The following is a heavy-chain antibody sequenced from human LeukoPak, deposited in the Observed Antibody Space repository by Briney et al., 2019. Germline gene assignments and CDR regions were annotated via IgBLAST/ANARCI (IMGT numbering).Heavy chain of an antibody. D-gene: IGHD2-15*01. CDR3: ARDRDIVGPYYGMDV. CDR2: INSNSGGT. V-gene: IGHV1-2*02. J-gene: IGHJ6*02. CDR1: GYTFTGYY. Sequence: ASVKVSRKASGYTFTGYYMHWVRQAPGQGLEWMGWINSNSGGTNYAQKFQGRVTMTRDTSISTAHMELSRLRSDDTAVYYCARDRDIVGPYYGMDVWGQGTTVTVSS.